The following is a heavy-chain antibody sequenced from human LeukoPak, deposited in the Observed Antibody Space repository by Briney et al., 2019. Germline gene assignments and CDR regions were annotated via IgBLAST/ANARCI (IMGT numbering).Heavy chain of an antibody. CDR2: INPNSGDT. CDR1: GYTFTAYY. V-gene: IGHV1-2*02. D-gene: IGHD2-21*01. Sequence: GASVKVSCKASGYTFTAYYIHWVRQAPRQGLEWMGWINPNSGDTNYAQKFQGRVTMTRDKSINTVYMELSRLTSDDTAVYYCARVPTYCGGDCYDYWGQGTLVTVSS. J-gene: IGHJ4*02. CDR3: ARVPTYCGGDCYDY.